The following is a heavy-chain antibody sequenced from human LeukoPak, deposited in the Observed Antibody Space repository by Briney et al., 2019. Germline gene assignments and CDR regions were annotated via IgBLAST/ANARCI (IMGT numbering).Heavy chain of an antibody. J-gene: IGHJ4*02. CDR1: GFTFSSYG. Sequence: GGSLRLSCAASGFTFSSYGMQWVRQAPGKGLEWVAVISYDGSNKYYADSVKGRFTISRDNSKNTLYLQMNSLRAEDTAIYYCAKRMGPSIAAADLDYWGQGTLVTVSS. CDR3: AKRMGPSIAAADLDY. V-gene: IGHV3-30*18. D-gene: IGHD6-13*01. CDR2: ISYDGSNK.